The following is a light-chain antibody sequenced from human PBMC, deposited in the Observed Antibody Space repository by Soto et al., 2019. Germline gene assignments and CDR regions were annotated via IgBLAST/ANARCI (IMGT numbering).Light chain of an antibody. J-gene: IGLJ1*01. V-gene: IGLV2-11*01. CDR3: CSYAGSYTYV. CDR1: SSDVGGYNY. CDR2: DVT. Sequence: QSVLTQPRSVSGSPGQSVTVSCTGTSSDVGGYNYVSWFQHHPGKAPKLRIYDVTKRPSGVPDRFPGSKSGNTASLTISGLQAEDEADYYCCSYAGSYTYVFGTGTKVTVL.